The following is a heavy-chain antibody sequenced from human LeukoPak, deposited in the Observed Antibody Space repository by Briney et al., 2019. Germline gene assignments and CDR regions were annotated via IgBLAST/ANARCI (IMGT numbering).Heavy chain of an antibody. CDR3: AHVRSSHAFDI. J-gene: IGHJ3*02. Sequence: SGPTLVNPTQTLTLSCTCSGFSVSTSGVGVGWIRQPPGKALEWLALIYWDDDKRYSPSLKSRLTITKDTSKNQVVLTMTNMDPVDTATYYCAHVRSSHAFDIWGQGTMVTVSS. V-gene: IGHV2-5*02. CDR1: GFSVSTSGVG. D-gene: IGHD3-10*01. CDR2: IYWDDDK.